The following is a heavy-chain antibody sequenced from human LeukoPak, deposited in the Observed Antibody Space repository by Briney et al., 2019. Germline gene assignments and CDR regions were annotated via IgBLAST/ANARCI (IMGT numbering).Heavy chain of an antibody. V-gene: IGHV4-59*01. CDR2: IYSSGST. J-gene: IGHJ4*02. D-gene: IGHD3-10*01. Sequence: PSETLSLTCTVSGGSISSYYWSWIRQPPGKGLEWIGYIYSSGSTKFNPSLKSRVTISVHTSKNQFSLKLSSVTAAVTAVYYCARAVARGVTNPFDYWGQGTLVTVSS. CDR3: ARAVARGVTNPFDY. CDR1: GGSISSYY.